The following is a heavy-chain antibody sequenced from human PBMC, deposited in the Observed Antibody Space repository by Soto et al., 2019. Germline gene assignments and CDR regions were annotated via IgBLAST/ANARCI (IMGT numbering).Heavy chain of an antibody. J-gene: IGHJ4*02. CDR1: GGSFSGYY. Sequence: PSETLSLTCAVYGGSFSGYYWSWIRQPPGKGLEWIGEINHSGSTNYNPSLKSRVTISVDTSKNQFSLKLSSVTAADTAVYYCARGVSSWNPYYFDYWGQGTLVTVSS. CDR3: ARGVSSWNPYYFDY. CDR2: INHSGST. V-gene: IGHV4-34*01. D-gene: IGHD6-13*01.